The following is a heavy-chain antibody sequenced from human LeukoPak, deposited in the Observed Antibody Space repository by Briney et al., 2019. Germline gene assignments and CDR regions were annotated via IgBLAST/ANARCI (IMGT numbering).Heavy chain of an antibody. V-gene: IGHV3-30*02. CDR1: GFTFSSYG. J-gene: IGHJ3*02. CDR2: IRYDGSNK. CDR3: ARVGARLGAFDI. D-gene: IGHD6-25*01. Sequence: GGSLRLSCAASGFTFSSYGMHWVLQAPGKGLEWVAFIRYDGSNKYYADSVKGRFTISRDNSKNTLYLQMNSLRAEDTAVYYCARVGARLGAFDIWGQGTMVTVSS.